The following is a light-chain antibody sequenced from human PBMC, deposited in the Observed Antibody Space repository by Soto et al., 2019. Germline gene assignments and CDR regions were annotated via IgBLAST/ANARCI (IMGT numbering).Light chain of an antibody. V-gene: IGKV3-20*01. CDR3: QQYGSPPLT. CDR2: GAS. CDR1: QSVSSSY. Sequence: EIGWTQSPGTLSLSPGERATLSCRASQSVSSSYLAWYQQKPGQAPRLLIYGASSRATGIPDRFSGSGSGTDFTLTISRLEPEDFAVYYCQQYGSPPLTFGGGTKVEIK. J-gene: IGKJ4*01.